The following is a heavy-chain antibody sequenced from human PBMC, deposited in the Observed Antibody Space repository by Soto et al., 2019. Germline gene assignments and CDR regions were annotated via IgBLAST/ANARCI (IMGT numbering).Heavy chain of an antibody. CDR1: GFTFSNYW. V-gene: IGHV3-74*01. CDR3: ARDGWVMNTVTPRRYDY. D-gene: IGHD4-17*01. CDR2: ISTDGTTT. J-gene: IGHJ4*02. Sequence: EVQLAESGGGLVQPGGSLRLSCAASGFTFSNYWMHWVRQAPGKGLVWVSRISTDGTTTSYADSVKGRFTSSRDNAKNTLYLQMNSLRAEDTAVYYCARDGWVMNTVTPRRYDYWGQGTLVTVSS.